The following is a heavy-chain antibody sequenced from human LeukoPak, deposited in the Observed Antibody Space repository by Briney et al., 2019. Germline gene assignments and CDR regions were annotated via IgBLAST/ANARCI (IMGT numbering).Heavy chain of an antibody. CDR2: IDSSGST. V-gene: IGHV4-4*07. Sequence: SETLSLTCTVSGGSISSYYWSRIRQPAGKGLEWIGRIDSSGSTNYNPSLKSRVTMSVDTSNNQFSLKLTSVTAADTAMYYCARDAYGGNGYWGQGTLVTVSS. CDR1: GGSISSYY. CDR3: ARDAYGGNGY. D-gene: IGHD2-21*01. J-gene: IGHJ4*02.